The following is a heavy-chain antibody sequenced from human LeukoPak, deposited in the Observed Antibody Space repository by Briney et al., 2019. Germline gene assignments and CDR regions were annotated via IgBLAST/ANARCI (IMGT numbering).Heavy chain of an antibody. CDR1: GFTFTSYD. CDR3: ARGLPVYCSGGSCQKTNWFDP. CDR2: MNPNNGNT. J-gene: IGHJ5*02. V-gene: IGHV1-8*01. Sequence: GASVKVSCKASGFTFTSYDINWVRQASGQGLEWMGWMNPNNGNTGYAQKFQGRVTMTRDTSISTAYMELRGLRSEDTAVYYCARGLPVYCSGGSCQKTNWFDPWGQGTLVTVSS. D-gene: IGHD2-15*01.